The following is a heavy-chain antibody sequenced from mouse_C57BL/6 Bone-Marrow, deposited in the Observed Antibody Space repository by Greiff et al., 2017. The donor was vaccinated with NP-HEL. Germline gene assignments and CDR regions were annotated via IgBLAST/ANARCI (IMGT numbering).Heavy chain of an antibody. CDR2: IDPSDSYT. CDR1: GYTFTSYW. J-gene: IGHJ1*03. D-gene: IGHD4-1*01. Sequence: QVQLQQPGAELVKPGASVKLSCKASGYTFTSYWMQWVKQRPGQGLEWVGEIDPSDSYTNYNQKFKGKATLTVDKSSSTAYMQLSSLTSEDSAVYYCANWDPYWYFDVWGTGTTVTVSS. CDR3: ANWDPYWYFDV. V-gene: IGHV1-50*01.